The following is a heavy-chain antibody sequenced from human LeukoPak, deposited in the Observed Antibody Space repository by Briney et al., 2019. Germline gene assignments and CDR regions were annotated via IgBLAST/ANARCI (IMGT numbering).Heavy chain of an antibody. J-gene: IGHJ5*02. D-gene: IGHD1-7*01. CDR2: INHSGST. Sequence: SETLSLTCAGYGGSFSGYYWSWIRQPPGKGLEWIGEINHSGSTNYNPSLKSRVTISVDTSKNQFSLKLSSVTAADTAVYYCSRGTGTRARGWSDPWGQGTLVTVSS. CDR1: GGSFSGYY. V-gene: IGHV4-34*01. CDR3: SRGTGTRARGWSDP.